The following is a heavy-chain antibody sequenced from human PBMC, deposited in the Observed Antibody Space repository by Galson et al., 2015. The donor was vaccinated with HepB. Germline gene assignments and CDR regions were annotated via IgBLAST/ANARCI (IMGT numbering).Heavy chain of an antibody. Sequence: SLRLSCAASGFAFSNYAMTWVRQAPGKGLQWVSTLSGSGGTTYYADSVKGRFTISRDNSKNTLYLQMNSLRAEDTAVYYCAKGLHSYYYYMDVWGKGTTVTVSS. CDR2: LSGSGGTT. CDR1: GFAFSNYA. CDR3: AKGLHSYYYYMDV. D-gene: IGHD4-11*01. V-gene: IGHV3-23*01. J-gene: IGHJ6*03.